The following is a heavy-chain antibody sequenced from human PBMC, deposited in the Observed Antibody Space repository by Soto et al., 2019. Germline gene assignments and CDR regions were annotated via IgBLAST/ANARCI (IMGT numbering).Heavy chain of an antibody. CDR1: GFTFSSYD. Sequence: EVQLVESGGGLVQPGGSLRLSCAASGFTFSSYDMHWVRQATGKGLEWVSAIGTAGDTYYPGSVKGRFTISRENAKNSLYLQMNSLRAEDTAVYYCARGVGSSGWYQHYWYFDLWGRGTLVTVSS. V-gene: IGHV3-13*01. CDR2: IGTAGDT. D-gene: IGHD6-19*01. CDR3: ARGVGSSGWYQHYWYFDL. J-gene: IGHJ2*01.